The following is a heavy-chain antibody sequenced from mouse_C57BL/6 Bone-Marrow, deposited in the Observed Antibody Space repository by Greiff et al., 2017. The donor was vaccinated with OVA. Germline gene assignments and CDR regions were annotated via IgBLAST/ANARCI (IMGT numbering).Heavy chain of an antibody. J-gene: IGHJ4*01. CDR3: ARSYYSNPHAMDY. D-gene: IGHD2-5*01. CDR1: GYTFTDYY. V-gene: IGHV1-26*01. CDR2: INPNNGGT. Sequence: EVQLQQSGPELVKPGASVKISCKASGYTFTDYYMNWVKQSHGKSLEWIGDINPNNGGTSYNQKFKGKATLTVDKSSSTAYMELRSLTSEDSAVYYCARSYYSNPHAMDYWGQGTSVTVSS.